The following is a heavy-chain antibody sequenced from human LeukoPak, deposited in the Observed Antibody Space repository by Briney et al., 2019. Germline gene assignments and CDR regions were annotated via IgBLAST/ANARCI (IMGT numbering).Heavy chain of an antibody. D-gene: IGHD3-16*01. CDR2: ISAYNGDT. CDR1: GYTFTSYG. V-gene: IGHV1-18*01. Sequence: ASVKVSCKASGYTFTSYGISWVRQAPGQGLEWMGWISAYNGDTNYAQKLQGRVTMTTDTSTSTAYMELSRLRSDDTAVYYCARAVQSWGYYYYYMDVWGKGTTVTISS. J-gene: IGHJ6*03. CDR3: ARAVQSWGYYYYYMDV.